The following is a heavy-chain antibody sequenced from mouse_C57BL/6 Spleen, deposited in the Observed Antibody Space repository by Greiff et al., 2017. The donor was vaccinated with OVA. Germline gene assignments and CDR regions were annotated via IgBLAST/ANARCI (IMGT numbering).Heavy chain of an antibody. CDR2: IYPGVGAT. V-gene: IGHV1-82*01. Sequence: VQLQQSGPELVKPGASVKISCKASGYTFTSSWMNWVKQRPGKGLEWIGRIYPGVGATNYNEKFKGKATLTADKSSSTAYMQLSSLTSEDTAVYFCAREEGNYEGWSLDYWGQGTSVTVSS. J-gene: IGHJ4*01. CDR1: GYTFTSSW. CDR3: AREEGNYEGWSLDY. D-gene: IGHD2-1*01.